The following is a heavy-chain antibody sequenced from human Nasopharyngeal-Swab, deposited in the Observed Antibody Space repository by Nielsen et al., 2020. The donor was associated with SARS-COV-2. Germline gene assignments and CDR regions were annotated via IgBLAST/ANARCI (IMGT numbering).Heavy chain of an antibody. D-gene: IGHD3-3*01. Sequence: WIRQPPGKGLEWVANIKEDGSEKNYVDSVKGRFTISRDNAKNSLYLQMNSLRADDTAVYYCARGEVLRFLEWFEGDDAFDIWGQGTMVTVSS. CDR3: ARGEVLRFLEWFEGDDAFDI. V-gene: IGHV3-7*01. CDR2: IKEDGSEK. J-gene: IGHJ3*02.